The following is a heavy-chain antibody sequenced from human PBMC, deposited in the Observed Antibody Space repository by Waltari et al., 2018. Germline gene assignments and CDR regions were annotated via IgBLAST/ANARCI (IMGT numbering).Heavy chain of an antibody. CDR3: AREKPDYDFWRGHQRIRYFHYPVDV. CDR2: INDSGTT. CDR1: GGSFRDYY. D-gene: IGHD3-3*01. J-gene: IGHJ6*02. V-gene: IGHV4-34*01. Sequence: QAQLPQWGAGLLKPSETLSLTCAVYGGSFRDYYWSWLRQSPGRGLGWIGDINDSGTTHYNPSRKSRVIMSIDMSKSQFSLKLTSVSAADTALYYCAREKPDYDFWRGHQRIRYFHYPVDVWGQGTTVTVSS.